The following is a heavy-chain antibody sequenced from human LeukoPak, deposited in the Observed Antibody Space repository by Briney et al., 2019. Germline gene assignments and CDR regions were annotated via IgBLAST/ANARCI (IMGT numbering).Heavy chain of an antibody. D-gene: IGHD3-3*01. CDR2: ISSSSSYI. J-gene: IGHJ4*02. CDR1: GFTFSSYS. Sequence: GGSLRLSCAASGFTFSSYSMNWVRQAPGKGLEWVSSISSSSSYIYYADSVKGRFTISRDNAKNSLYLQMNSLRAEDTAVYYCARQRAVARWSGFDYWGQGTLVTVSS. V-gene: IGHV3-21*01. CDR3: ARQRAVARWSGFDY.